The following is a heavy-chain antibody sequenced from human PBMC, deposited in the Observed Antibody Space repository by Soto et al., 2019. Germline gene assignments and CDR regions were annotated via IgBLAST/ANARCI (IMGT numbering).Heavy chain of an antibody. CDR3: ARVREGQMATLYYFDY. V-gene: IGHV4-59*01. D-gene: IGHD5-12*01. Sequence: SETLSLTCTVSGGSISSYYWSWIRQPPGKGLEWIGYIYYSGSTNYNPSLKSRVTISVDTSKNQFSLKLSSVTAADTAVYYCARVREGQMATLYYFDYWGQGTMVTVYS. CDR1: GGSISSYY. J-gene: IGHJ4*02. CDR2: IYYSGST.